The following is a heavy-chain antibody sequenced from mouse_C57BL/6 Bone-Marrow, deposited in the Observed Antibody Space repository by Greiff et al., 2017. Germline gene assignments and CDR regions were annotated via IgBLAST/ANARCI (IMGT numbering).Heavy chain of an antibody. CDR1: GFTFSSYG. V-gene: IGHV5-6*01. J-gene: IGHJ2*01. CDR3: ARPGAPSYFAY. CDR2: ISSGGSYT. Sequence: EVHLVESGGDLVKPGGSLKLSCAASGFTFSSYGMSWVRQTPDKRLEWVATISSGGSYTYYPDSVKGRFTISRDNAKNTLYLQMSSLMSEDTAMYYCARPGAPSYFAYWGQGATLTVSS.